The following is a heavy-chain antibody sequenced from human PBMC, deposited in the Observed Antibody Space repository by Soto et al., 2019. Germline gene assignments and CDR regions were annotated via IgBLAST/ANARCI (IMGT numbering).Heavy chain of an antibody. V-gene: IGHV2-5*02. CDR2: IYWDDAN. Sequence: QITLKESGPTLVKPTQTLTLTCTFSGFSLSTSAVGVAWIRQPPGKALEWLALIYWDDANRYSPSLKSRLTITKDTAKNQVSLTMTYMDPVDTATFFCVHTSGWQHTTWGQGTLVTVSS. J-gene: IGHJ5*02. D-gene: IGHD1-1*01. CDR3: VHTSGWQHTT. CDR1: GFSLSTSAVG.